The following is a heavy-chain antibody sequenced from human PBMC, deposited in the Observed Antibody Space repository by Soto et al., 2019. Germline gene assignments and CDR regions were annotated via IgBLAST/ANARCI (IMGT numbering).Heavy chain of an antibody. D-gene: IGHD3-3*01. V-gene: IGHV4-31*03. CDR2: IYYSGST. J-gene: IGHJ5*02. Sequence: PSETLSLTCTVSGGSISSGGYYWSWIRQHPGKGLEWIGYIYYSGSTYYNPSLKSRVTISVDTSKNQFSLKLSSVTAADTAVYYCALIREFPYYDFWSGYYKNWFDPWGQGTLVTVSS. CDR3: ALIREFPYYDFWSGYYKNWFDP. CDR1: GGSISSGGYY.